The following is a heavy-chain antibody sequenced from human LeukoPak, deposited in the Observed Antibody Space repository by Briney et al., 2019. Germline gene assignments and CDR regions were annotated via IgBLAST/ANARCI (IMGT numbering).Heavy chain of an antibody. D-gene: IGHD4-17*01. J-gene: IGHJ6*03. CDR2: IIPIFGTA. CDR3: ATAHDNGERTYYYYYMDV. CDR1: GGTFSSYA. Sequence: SVKVSCKASGGTFSSYAISWVRQAPGQGLEWMGGIIPIFGTANYAQKFQGRVTITADESTSTAYMELSSLRSEDTAVYYCATAHDNGERTYYYYYMDVWGKGTTVTVSS. V-gene: IGHV1-69*01.